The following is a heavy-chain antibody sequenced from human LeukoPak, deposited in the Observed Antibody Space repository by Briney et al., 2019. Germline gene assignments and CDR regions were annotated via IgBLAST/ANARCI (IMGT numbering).Heavy chain of an antibody. D-gene: IGHD4-17*01. CDR3: ARRGDGDYSTRYFDL. V-gene: IGHV4-34*01. CDR2: IDQSGST. J-gene: IGHJ2*01. CDR1: GGSFSGYG. Sequence: SSETLSLTCAVYGGSFSGYGWSWVGHAPGKGLEWVGDIDQSGSTNYNPSFKSRVTISTDTSKIQLPLKVRSVTAADTAIYYCARRGDGDYSTRYFDLWGRGTLVTVSS.